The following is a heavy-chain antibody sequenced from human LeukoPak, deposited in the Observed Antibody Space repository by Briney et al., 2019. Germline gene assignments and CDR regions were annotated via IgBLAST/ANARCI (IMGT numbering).Heavy chain of an antibody. Sequence: ASVKVSCKASGYTFTSYGISWVRQAPGQGLEWMGCISAYNGNTNYAQKLQGRVTMTTDTSTSTAYMELRSLRSDDTAVYYCATSNYDFWNGHIDYWGQGTLVTVSS. D-gene: IGHD3-3*01. CDR1: GYTFTSYG. CDR3: ATSNYDFWNGHIDY. V-gene: IGHV1-18*01. J-gene: IGHJ4*02. CDR2: ISAYNGNT.